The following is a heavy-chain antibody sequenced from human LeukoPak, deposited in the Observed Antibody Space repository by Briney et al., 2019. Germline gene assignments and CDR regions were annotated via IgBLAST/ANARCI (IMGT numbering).Heavy chain of an antibody. D-gene: IGHD1-7*01. V-gene: IGHV1-2*02. CDR3: AREQTIRPVHYGMDV. J-gene: IGHJ6*02. CDR2: INPNSGDT. CDR1: GYSFTGFY. Sequence: ASVKVSCKASGYSFTGFYIHWVRQAPGQGLEWMGWINPNSGDTNYAQKFQGRVTMTRDTSISTAYMELSRLRSDDTAVYYCAREQTIRPVHYGMDVWGQGTTVTVSS.